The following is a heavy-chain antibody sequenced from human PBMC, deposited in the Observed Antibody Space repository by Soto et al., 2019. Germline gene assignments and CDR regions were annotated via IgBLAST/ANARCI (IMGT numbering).Heavy chain of an antibody. Sequence: ASVKVSCKASGYSFSTHAMHWVRQAPGQGLEWVGWINSVNDHTIYSEKFQGRVTITSDTSATTAYMELSSLTSEDTAIYYCARNIFGGTTDYWGQGTLVTVSS. J-gene: IGHJ4*02. V-gene: IGHV1-3*01. CDR3: ARNIFGGTTDY. CDR1: GYSFSTHA. CDR2: INSVNDHT. D-gene: IGHD3-16*01.